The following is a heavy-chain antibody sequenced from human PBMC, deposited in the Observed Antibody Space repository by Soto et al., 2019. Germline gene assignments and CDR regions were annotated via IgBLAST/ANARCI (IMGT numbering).Heavy chain of an antibody. CDR1: GGTFSSYA. D-gene: IGHD1-26*01. CDR3: AIIPTDHKDRIVGATDYFDY. V-gene: IGHV1-69*01. CDR2: IIPIFGTA. J-gene: IGHJ4*02. Sequence: QVQLVQSGAEVKKPGSSVKVSCKASGGTFSSYAISWVRQAPGQGLEWMGGIIPIFGTANYAQKFQGRVTITADESTSTAYMELSSLRSEDTAVYYCAIIPTDHKDRIVGATDYFDYWGQGTLVTVSS.